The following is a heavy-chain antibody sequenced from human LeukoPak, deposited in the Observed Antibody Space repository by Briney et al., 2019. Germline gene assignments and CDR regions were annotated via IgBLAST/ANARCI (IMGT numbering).Heavy chain of an antibody. J-gene: IGHJ6*03. Sequence: SVKVSCKASGYTFTSYDINWVRQATGQGLEWMGGIIPIFGTANYAQKFQGRVTITADESTSTAYMELSSLRSEDTAVYYCARGAAAGTNYYYYYYMDVWGKGTTVTISS. V-gene: IGHV1-69*13. CDR2: IIPIFGTA. CDR3: ARGAAAGTNYYYYYYMDV. D-gene: IGHD6-13*01. CDR1: GYTFTSYD.